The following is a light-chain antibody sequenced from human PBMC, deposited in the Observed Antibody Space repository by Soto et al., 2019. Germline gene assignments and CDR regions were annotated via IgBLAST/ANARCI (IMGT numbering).Light chain of an antibody. V-gene: IGKV3-11*01. CDR1: QSVSSY. CDR2: DAS. CDR3: QQYSSTLYT. J-gene: IGKJ2*01. Sequence: EIVLTQSPATLSLSPGERATLSCRASQSVSSYLAWYQQKPGQAPRLLIYDASNRATGIPARFSGSGSGTDFTLTISRLEPEDFAVYYCQQYSSTLYTFGQGTKLEIK.